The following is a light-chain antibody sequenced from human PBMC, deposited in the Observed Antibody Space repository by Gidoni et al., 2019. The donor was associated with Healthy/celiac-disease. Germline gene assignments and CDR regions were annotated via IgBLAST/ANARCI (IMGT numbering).Light chain of an antibody. CDR2: AAS. J-gene: IGKJ2*01. CDR1: QSISSY. CDR3: QQSYSTPQYT. V-gene: IGKV1-39*01. Sequence: IQMTQSPSSLSASVGDRVTITCRASQSISSYLNWYQQKPGKAPKLLIYAASSLQSGVPSRFSGSESGTDFTLTISSLQPEDFATYYCQQSYSTPQYTFGQGTKLEIK.